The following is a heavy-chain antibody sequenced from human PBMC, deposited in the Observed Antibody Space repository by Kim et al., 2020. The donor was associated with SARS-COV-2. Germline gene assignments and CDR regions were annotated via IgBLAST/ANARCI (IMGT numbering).Heavy chain of an antibody. J-gene: IGHJ4*02. D-gene: IGHD3-10*01. CDR2: INHSGRT. V-gene: IGHV4-34*01. CDR1: GGSFSGYY. Sequence: SETLSLTCAVYGGSFSGYYWSWIRQPPGKGLEWIGEINHSGRTNYNPSLKSRVTISVDTSKNQFSRKLTSVTAADTAVYYCARRLSNTSGWGSHYCDIWGQGILVTVSS. CDR3: ARRLSNTSGWGSHYCDI.